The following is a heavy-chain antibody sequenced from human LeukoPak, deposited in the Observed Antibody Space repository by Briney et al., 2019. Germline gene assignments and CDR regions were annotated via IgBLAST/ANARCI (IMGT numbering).Heavy chain of an antibody. Sequence: GGSLRLSCAASGFTFDDYGMSWVRQAPGKGLEWVSGINWSGGSTGYADSVKGRFTISRDNARNSLYLQMNSLRAEDTALYYCARDYFGSPSALDYWGQGTLVTVSS. V-gene: IGHV3-20*04. CDR3: ARDYFGSPSALDY. J-gene: IGHJ4*02. CDR2: INWSGGST. CDR1: GFTFDDYG. D-gene: IGHD1-26*01.